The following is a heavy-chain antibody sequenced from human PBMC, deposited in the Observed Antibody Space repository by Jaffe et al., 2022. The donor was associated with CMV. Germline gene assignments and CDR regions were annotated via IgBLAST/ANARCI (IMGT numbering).Heavy chain of an antibody. CDR1: GGSISSYY. CDR3: ARGRLVLSLTIDY. CDR2: IYYSGST. Sequence: QVQLQESGPGLVKPSETLSLTCTVSGGSISSYYWSWIRQPPGKGLEWIGYIYYSGSTNYNPSLKSRVTISVDTSKNQFSLKLSSVTAADTAVYYCARGRLVLSLTIDYWGQGTLVTVSS. V-gene: IGHV4-59*01. J-gene: IGHJ4*02. D-gene: IGHD6-19*01.